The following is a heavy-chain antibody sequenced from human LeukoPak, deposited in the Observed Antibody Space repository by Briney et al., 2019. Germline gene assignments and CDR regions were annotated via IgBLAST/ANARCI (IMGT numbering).Heavy chain of an antibody. D-gene: IGHD3-22*01. CDR2: IYYSGST. J-gene: IGHJ4*02. Sequence: SETLSLTCTVSGGSISSSSYYWGRIRQPPGKGLEWIGSIYYSGSTYYNPSLKSRVTISVDTSKNQFSLKLSSVTAADTAVYYCAGLPYYYDSSGYPPFDYWGQGTLVTVSS. CDR3: AGLPYYYDSSGYPPFDY. CDR1: GGSISSSSYY. V-gene: IGHV4-39*01.